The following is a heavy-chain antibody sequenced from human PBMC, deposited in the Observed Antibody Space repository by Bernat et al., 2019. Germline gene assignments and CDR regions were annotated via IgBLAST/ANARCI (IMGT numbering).Heavy chain of an antibody. CDR2: IYWDDDK. CDR1: GFSLGTYGEG. Sequence: QITLKESGPSLVKPTQTLTLTCTFSGFSLGTYGEGVGWIRQPPGKALESLALIYWDDDKLYSPSLKSRPTISKVTTKNQVVLTMTYMDPLDTATDYYSHRMGGKRSTWDMGIFDYWGQGTMVTVSS. V-gene: IGHV2-5*02. CDR3: SHRMGGKRSTWDMGIFDY. D-gene: IGHD2-15*01. J-gene: IGHJ4*02.